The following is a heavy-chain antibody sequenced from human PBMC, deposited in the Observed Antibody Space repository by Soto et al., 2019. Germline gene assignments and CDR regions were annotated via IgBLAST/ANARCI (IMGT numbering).Heavy chain of an antibody. J-gene: IGHJ4*02. CDR3: ATEWIKLWAESEY. Sequence: WGSLRLSCAASGFTFSSYAMHWVRQAPGKGLEWVAVISYYGSNKYYADSVKGRFTISRDNSKNTLYLQMNSLRAEDTAVYYCATEWIKLWAESEYWGRENLVSVSS. CDR2: ISYYGSNK. CDR1: GFTFSSYA. D-gene: IGHD5-18*01. V-gene: IGHV3-30-3*01.